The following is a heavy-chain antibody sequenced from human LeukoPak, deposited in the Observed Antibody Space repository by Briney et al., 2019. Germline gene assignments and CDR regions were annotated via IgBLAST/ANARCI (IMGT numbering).Heavy chain of an antibody. CDR2: MNPNSGNT. D-gene: IGHD2-2*01. V-gene: IGHV1-8*01. CDR3: ARDCSSTSCYVYYMDV. J-gene: IGHJ6*03. Sequence: ASVKVSCKASGYTFTSYDINWVRQASGQGLEWMGWMNPNSGNTGYAQKFQGRVTMTRNTSISTAYMELSSLRSEDTAVYYCARDCSSTSCYVYYMDVWGKGTTVTVSS. CDR1: GYTFTSYD.